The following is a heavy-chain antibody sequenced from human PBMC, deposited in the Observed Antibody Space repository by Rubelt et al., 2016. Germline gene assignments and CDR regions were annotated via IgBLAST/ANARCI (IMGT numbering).Heavy chain of an antibody. D-gene: IGHD3-10*01. J-gene: IGHJ4*02. CDR3: SSVGGSGSYGVVS. CDR2: IYYSVST. Sequence: QVQLQESGPGLVKPSETLSLTCTVSGDSVSSNNYYWSWVRQPPGKGLEWIGYIYYSVSTNLNPSLKRRLTMSVDTSKNQFSLKLNSWTAADTAVYYCSSVGGSGSYGVVSWGQGTLVTVSS. V-gene: IGHV4-61*01. CDR1: GDSVSSNNYY.